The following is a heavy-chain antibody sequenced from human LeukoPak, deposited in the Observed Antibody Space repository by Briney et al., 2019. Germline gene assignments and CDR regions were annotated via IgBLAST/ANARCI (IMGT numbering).Heavy chain of an antibody. CDR1: GYTFTSYG. D-gene: IGHD3-16*02. CDR3: ARDFPATFGGVIVLLDY. Sequence: GASVKVSCKASGYTFTSYGISWVRQAPGQGLEWMGWISAYNGNTNYAQKLQGRVTMTTDTSTSTAYMELRSLRSDDTAVYYCARDFPATFGGVIVLLDYWGQGTLVTVSS. J-gene: IGHJ4*02. V-gene: IGHV1-18*01. CDR2: ISAYNGNT.